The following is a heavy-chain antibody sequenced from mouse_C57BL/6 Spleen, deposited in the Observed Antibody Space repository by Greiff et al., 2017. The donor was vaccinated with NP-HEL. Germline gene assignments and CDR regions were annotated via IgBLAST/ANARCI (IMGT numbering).Heavy chain of an antibody. Sequence: QVQLQQSGPELVKPGASVKISCKASGYAFSSSWMNWVKQRPGKGLEWIGRIYPGDGDTNYNGKFKGKATLTADKSSSTAYMQLSSLTSEDSAVYFCARSSYSNSWFAYWGQGTLVTVSA. D-gene: IGHD2-5*01. CDR1: GYAFSSSW. V-gene: IGHV1-82*01. J-gene: IGHJ3*01. CDR3: ARSSYSNSWFAY. CDR2: IYPGDGDT.